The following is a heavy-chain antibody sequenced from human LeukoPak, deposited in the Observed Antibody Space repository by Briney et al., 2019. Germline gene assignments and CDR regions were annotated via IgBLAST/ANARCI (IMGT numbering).Heavy chain of an antibody. CDR2: INHSGST. CDR1: GGSFSGYY. V-gene: IGHV4-34*01. J-gene: IGHJ4*02. Sequence: SETLSLTCAVYGGSFSGYYWGWIRQPPGKGLEWIGEINHSGSTNYNPSLKSRVTISVDTSKNQFSLKLSSVTAADTAVYYCARGGILAEYYSGDFDYWGQGTLVTVSS. D-gene: IGHD2/OR15-2a*01. CDR3: ARGGILAEYYSGDFDY.